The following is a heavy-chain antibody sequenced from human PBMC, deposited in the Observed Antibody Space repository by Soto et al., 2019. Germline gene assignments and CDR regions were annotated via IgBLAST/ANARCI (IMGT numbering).Heavy chain of an antibody. CDR3: ARERSIAPAGSWFDP. CDR2: ISYDGSNK. V-gene: IGHV3-30-3*01. D-gene: IGHD6-13*01. Sequence: QVQLVESGGGVVQPGRSLRLSCAASGFTFSSYAMHWVRQAPGKGLEWVAVISYDGSNKYYADSVKGRFTISRDNSKNTLYLQMNSLRAEDTAVYYCARERSIAPAGSWFDPWGQGTLGTVSS. J-gene: IGHJ5*02. CDR1: GFTFSSYA.